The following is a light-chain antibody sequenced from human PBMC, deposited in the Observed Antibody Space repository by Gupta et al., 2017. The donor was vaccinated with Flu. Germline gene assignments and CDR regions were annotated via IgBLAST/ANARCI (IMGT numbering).Light chain of an antibody. CDR3: TSYTSSTTLV. Sequence: QSALTQPASVSGSPGQSITISCTGTSNDVGGDNYVSWYQQNPGKAPKLMIYEVSNRPAGVSSRFSGSKSGNTASLTISGLQAEDEADYYCTSYTSSTTLVFGGGTKVTVL. CDR1: SNDVGGDNY. V-gene: IGLV2-14*01. J-gene: IGLJ2*01. CDR2: EVS.